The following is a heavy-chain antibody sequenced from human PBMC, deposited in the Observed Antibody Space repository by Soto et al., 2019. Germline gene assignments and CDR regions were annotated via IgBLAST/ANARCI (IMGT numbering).Heavy chain of an antibody. D-gene: IGHD4-17*01. CDR2: IKQDGSEK. CDR3: ARDHQPRNDYGGHDY. CDR1: GFTVSSYW. Sequence: EVQLVESGGGLVQPGGSLRLSCAASGFTVSSYWMSWVRQAPGKGLEWVANIKQDGSEKQYVDSVRGRFTISRDNAEKSLYMQMNSLRVEDTALYYCARDHQPRNDYGGHDYWGQGTLVTVSS. J-gene: IGHJ4*02. V-gene: IGHV3-7*01.